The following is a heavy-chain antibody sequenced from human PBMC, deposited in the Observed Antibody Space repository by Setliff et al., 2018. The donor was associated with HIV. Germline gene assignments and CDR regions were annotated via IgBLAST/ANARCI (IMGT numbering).Heavy chain of an antibody. CDR2: INHSGST. D-gene: IGHD6-13*01. CDR3: ARGGYSSSWYTYYGMDV. CDR1: GGSFSNYY. Sequence: SETLSLTCAIYGGSFSNYYWTWIRQPPGKGLEWIGEINHSGSTNYNPSLKSRVTISVDTSKNQFSLKLSSVTAANTAVYYCARGGYSSSWYTYYGMDVWGQGTTVTVSS. J-gene: IGHJ6*02. V-gene: IGHV4-34*01.